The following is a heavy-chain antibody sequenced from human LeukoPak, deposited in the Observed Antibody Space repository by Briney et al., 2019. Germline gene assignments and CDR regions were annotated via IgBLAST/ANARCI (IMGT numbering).Heavy chain of an antibody. CDR1: GGSISSSSAY. V-gene: IGHV4-39*01. CDR3: VSPRGFSYGYFDY. J-gene: IGHJ4*02. D-gene: IGHD5-18*01. CDR2: IYYSKNT. Sequence: SETLSLTCTVSGGSISSSSAYWGWIRQPPGKGLEWIGSIYYSKNTYYNPSLKSRVTITADTSKNQFPLTLRSVSATDTAVYYCVSPRGFSYGYFDYWGQGTLVTVSS.